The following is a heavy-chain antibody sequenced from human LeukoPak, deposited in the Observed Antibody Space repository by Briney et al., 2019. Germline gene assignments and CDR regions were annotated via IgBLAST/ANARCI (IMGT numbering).Heavy chain of an antibody. D-gene: IGHD5-18*01. J-gene: IGHJ4*02. V-gene: IGHV1-3*01. CDR3: ARGYSYGSVGMAGY. CDR2: INAGNRNT. Sequence: ASVKVSCKASGYAFASYAMHWVRQAPGQRLEWMGWINAGNRNTKYSQKFQGRVTITRDTSASTAYMELSSLRSEDTAVYYCARGYSYGSVGMAGYWGQGTLVTVSS. CDR1: GYAFASYA.